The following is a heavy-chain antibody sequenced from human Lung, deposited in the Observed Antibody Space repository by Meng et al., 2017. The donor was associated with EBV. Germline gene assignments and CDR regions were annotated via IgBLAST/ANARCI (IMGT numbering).Heavy chain of an antibody. CDR2: IIHGGSP. J-gene: IGHJ4*02. D-gene: IGHD2-8*02. Sequence: QVQGPEWGPGLLTPSQTLSLTCAVNGGSLSGAYWNWIRQPPGKGLEWIGEIIHGGSPSYNPSLKSRVTISIDTSKNQLSLMLSSVTAADTAVYYCARRPTGIDYWGQGILVTVSS. CDR3: ARRPTGIDY. CDR1: GGSLSGAY. V-gene: IGHV4-34*12.